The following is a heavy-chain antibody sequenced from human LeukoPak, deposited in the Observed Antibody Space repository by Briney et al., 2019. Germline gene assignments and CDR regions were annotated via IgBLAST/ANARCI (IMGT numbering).Heavy chain of an antibody. J-gene: IGHJ4*02. V-gene: IGHV3-74*01. D-gene: IGHD1-26*01. CDR3: VRDGQGSTPLDY. CDR1: GFTFSSFT. CDR2: ISSDGSRP. Sequence: LPGGSLRLSCAASGFTFSSFTMHWVRQAPGKGLVWVSGISSDGSRPRYADSVNGRFTISRDNAKNTLYLQMNSLRAEDTAVYFCVRDGQGSTPLDYWGQGTLVTVSS.